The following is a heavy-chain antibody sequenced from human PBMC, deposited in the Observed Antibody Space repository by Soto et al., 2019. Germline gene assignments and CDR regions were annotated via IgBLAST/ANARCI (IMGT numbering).Heavy chain of an antibody. CDR2: IYHTGNT. J-gene: IGHJ5*01. Sequence: SETLSLTCTVSGGSISDDSYWSLIRQTPGKGLEWIGYIYHTGNTYYNPSLRSRVSISVDKSKSQFSLKLISVTAADTAVYFCARDEYQLLSSVSWFDSWGQGTLVTVSS. CDR1: GGSISDDSY. CDR3: ARDEYQLLSSVSWFDS. D-gene: IGHD2-2*01. V-gene: IGHV4-30-4*01.